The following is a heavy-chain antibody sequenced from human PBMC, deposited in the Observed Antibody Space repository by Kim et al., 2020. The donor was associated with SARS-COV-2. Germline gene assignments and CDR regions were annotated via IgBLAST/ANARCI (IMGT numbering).Heavy chain of an antibody. CDR3: ARLRVSYGMDV. Sequence: YYSTSLKTRLTISKDTYKNQVVLTMTNMDPVDTATYYCARLRVSYGMDVWGQGTTVTVSS. J-gene: IGHJ6*02. V-gene: IGHV2-70*01. D-gene: IGHD2-8*01.